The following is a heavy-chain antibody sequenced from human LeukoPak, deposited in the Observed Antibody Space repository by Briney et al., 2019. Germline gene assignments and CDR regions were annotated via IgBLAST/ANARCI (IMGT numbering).Heavy chain of an antibody. J-gene: IGHJ6*03. CDR3: AKGSGYEAQYYYYYMDV. D-gene: IGHD5-12*01. V-gene: IGHV1-69*06. CDR2: IIPIFGTA. CDR1: GYTFTSYY. Sequence: ASVKVSCKASGYTFTSYYMHWVRQAPGQGLEWMGGIIPIFGTANYAQKFQGRVTITADKSTSTAYMELSSLRSEDTAVYYCAKGSGYEAQYYYYYMDVWGKGTTVTISS.